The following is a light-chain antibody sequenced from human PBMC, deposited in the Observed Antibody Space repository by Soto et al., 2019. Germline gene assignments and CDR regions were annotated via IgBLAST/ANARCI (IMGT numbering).Light chain of an antibody. J-gene: IGKJ4*01. Sequence: EILMTQYPATLSGSPGERATLSCRASQSVTSNLAWYQQKPGQAPRLLMYGVSTRATGIPDRFGGSGSATEFTLTISSLQSEDFAVYYCQQYSQWPLTFGGGTKVDI. V-gene: IGKV3-15*01. CDR1: QSVTSN. CDR3: QQYSQWPLT. CDR2: GVS.